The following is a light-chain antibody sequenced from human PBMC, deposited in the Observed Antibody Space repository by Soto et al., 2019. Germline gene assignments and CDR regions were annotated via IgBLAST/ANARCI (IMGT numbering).Light chain of an antibody. CDR1: QSLSTSY. J-gene: IGKJ4*01. CDR2: GTS. Sequence: DIVLMQSPGPLSLPPGERATLSCRASQSLSTSYLAWYQQKPGQAPRLLTYGTSSRASGIPDRFSGTGSGTDFTLTISRLEPEDFAVYYCQNYGSSSLTFGGGTKVGIK. CDR3: QNYGSSSLT. V-gene: IGKV3-20*01.